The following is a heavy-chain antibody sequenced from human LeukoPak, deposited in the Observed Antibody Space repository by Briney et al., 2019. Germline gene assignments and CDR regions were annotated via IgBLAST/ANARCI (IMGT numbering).Heavy chain of an antibody. CDR3: ATPGGLDSNYVFDY. V-gene: IGHV1-2*02. J-gene: IGHJ4*02. CDR1: GYTFTSYY. CDR2: INPNSGGT. D-gene: IGHD4-11*01. Sequence: GASVKVSCKASGYTFTSYYMHWVRQAPGQGLEWLGWINPNSGGTNYAQKFQGRVTMTRDTSISTAYMEVGRLRSDDTAVYYCATPGGLDSNYVFDYWGQGTLVTVSS.